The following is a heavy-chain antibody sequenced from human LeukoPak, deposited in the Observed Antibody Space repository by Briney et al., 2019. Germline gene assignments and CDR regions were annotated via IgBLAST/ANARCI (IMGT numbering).Heavy chain of an antibody. J-gene: IGHJ4*02. CDR3: AKEGVYSGSSLYYFDF. CDR1: GFTFSNYA. V-gene: IGHV3-23*01. Sequence: GGSLRLSCAASGFTFSNYAMSWVRQAPGKGLEWVSSISDSGAGAYYADSVKGRFTISRDNSKNTLYLQMNSLRAEDTAVYYCAKEGVYSGSSLYYFDFWGQGTLVTVSS. CDR2: ISDSGAGA. D-gene: IGHD1-26*01.